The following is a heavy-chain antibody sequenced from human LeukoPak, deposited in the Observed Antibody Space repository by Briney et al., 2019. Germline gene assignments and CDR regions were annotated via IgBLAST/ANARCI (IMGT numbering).Heavy chain of an antibody. D-gene: IGHD1-26*01. J-gene: IGHJ4*02. CDR1: GGSISSADSY. V-gene: IGHV4-30-4*08. CDR3: ARVALGGRSDS. Sequence: PSETLSLTCSVSGGSISSADSYWSWIRQPPGKGLEWIGYIYYSGGAYYNPSLKSRLTISVDTSKNQFSLRLSSVTAADTAVYYCARVALGGRSDSWGRGTLVTVSS. CDR2: IYYSGGA.